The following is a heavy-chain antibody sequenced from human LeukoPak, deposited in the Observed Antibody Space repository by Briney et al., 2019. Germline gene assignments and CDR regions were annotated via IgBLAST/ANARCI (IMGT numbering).Heavy chain of an antibody. J-gene: IGHJ4*02. CDR3: ARDLSGSYSRPYFDY. D-gene: IGHD1-26*01. Sequence: PGGSLRLSCAASGFTLSSYSMNWVRQAPGKGLEWVSYISSSSSTIYYADSVKGRFTISRDNAKNSLYLQMNSLRAEDTAVYYCARDLSGSYSRPYFDYWGQGTLVTVSS. CDR2: ISSSSSTI. V-gene: IGHV3-48*01. CDR1: GFTLSSYS.